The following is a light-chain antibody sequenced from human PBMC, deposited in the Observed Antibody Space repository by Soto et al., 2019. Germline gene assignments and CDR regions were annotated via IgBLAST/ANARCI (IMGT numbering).Light chain of an antibody. CDR3: HHYHSCPPT. J-gene: IGKJ4*01. CDR1: QDIGNF. Sequence: DIQMTQSPSSLSASVGDTVTITCRASQDIGNFFAWFQQKPGKAPKSLISAASSFQSGVPSKFSVSGSGTDLTLTITTLLPEDVATYYCHHYHSCPPTFGGGAKVEI. V-gene: IGKV1-16*02. CDR2: AAS.